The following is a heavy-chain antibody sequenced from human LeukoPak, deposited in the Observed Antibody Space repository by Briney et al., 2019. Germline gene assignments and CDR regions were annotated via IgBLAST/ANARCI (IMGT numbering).Heavy chain of an antibody. Sequence: PGGSLRLSCAASGFTFSSYGMSWVRQAPGKGLEWVSAISGSGGSTYYADSVKGRFTISRDNSKNTLYLQMNSLRAEDTAVYYCASSELYKYGLDYWGQGTLVTVSS. CDR1: GFTFSSYG. J-gene: IGHJ4*02. CDR3: ASSELYKYGLDY. CDR2: ISGSGGST. D-gene: IGHD5-18*01. V-gene: IGHV3-23*01.